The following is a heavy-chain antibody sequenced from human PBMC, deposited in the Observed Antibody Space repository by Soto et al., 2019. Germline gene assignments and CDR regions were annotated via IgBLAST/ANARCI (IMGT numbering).Heavy chain of an antibody. CDR1: GYSISSSNW. J-gene: IGHJ5*02. D-gene: IGHD3-10*01. V-gene: IGHV4-28*03. CDR3: AKDRSTYYLVPPFDP. Sequence: SETLSLTCPVSGYSISSSNWWGWIRQPPGKGLEWIGYIYYSGTTYYNPSLKSRVTMSVDTSKNQFSLKLTSVTAVDTAVYYCAKDRSTYYLVPPFDPWGQGTLVTVSS. CDR2: IYYSGTT.